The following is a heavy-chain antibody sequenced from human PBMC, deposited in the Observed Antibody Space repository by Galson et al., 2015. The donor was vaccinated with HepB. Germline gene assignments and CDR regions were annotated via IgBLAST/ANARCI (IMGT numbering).Heavy chain of an antibody. CDR2: IVVGSGNT. D-gene: IGHD6-13*01. V-gene: IGHV1-58*02. CDR3: AADPTWYINAFDI. J-gene: IGHJ3*02. Sequence: SVKVSCKASGFTFTSSAMQWVRQARGQRLEWIGWIVVGSGNTNYAQKFQERATITRDMSTSTAYMELSGLRSEDTAVYYCAADPTWYINAFDIWGQGTMVTVSS. CDR1: GFTFTSSA.